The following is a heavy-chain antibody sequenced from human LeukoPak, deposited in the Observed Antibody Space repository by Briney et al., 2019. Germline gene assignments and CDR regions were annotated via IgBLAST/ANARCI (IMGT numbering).Heavy chain of an antibody. CDR2: IYYSGST. J-gene: IGHJ5*02. CDR1: GDSISTSSYY. V-gene: IGHV4-39*02. D-gene: IGHD2-15*01. CDR3: ARDYCSCGSFGWFDP. Sequence: SETLSLTCSVSGDSISTSSYYWGWIRQPPGKGLEWIGSIYYSGSTYYNPSLKSRVTISVDTSKNQFSLKLSSVTAADTAVYYCARDYCSCGSFGWFDPWGQGTLVTVSS.